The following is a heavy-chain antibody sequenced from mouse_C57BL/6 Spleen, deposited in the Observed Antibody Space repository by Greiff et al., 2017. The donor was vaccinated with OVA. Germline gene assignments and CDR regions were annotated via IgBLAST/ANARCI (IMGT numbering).Heavy chain of an antibody. CDR3: ERHRAYYSNYDYAMDY. CDR1: GFTFSSYT. V-gene: IGHV5-9*01. J-gene: IGHJ4*01. CDR2: ISGGGGNT. D-gene: IGHD2-5*01. Sequence: EVHLVESGGGLVKPGGSLKLSCAASGFTFSSYTMSWVRQTPEKRLEWVATISGGGGNTYYPDSVKGRFTISRDNAKNTLYLQMSRRRSEDTALYYCERHRAYYSNYDYAMDYWGQGTSVTVSS.